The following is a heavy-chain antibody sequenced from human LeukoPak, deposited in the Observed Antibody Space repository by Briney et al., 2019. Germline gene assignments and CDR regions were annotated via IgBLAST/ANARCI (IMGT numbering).Heavy chain of an antibody. J-gene: IGHJ5*02. CDR3: AKDFWSGFLNWFDP. V-gene: IGHV3-23*01. D-gene: IGHD3-3*01. Sequence: GGSLRLSCAATGFNFSNYAMSWVRQAPGKGLEWVSAISGSAITTYYADSVKGRFTISRDNSKNMLYLQMNRVRAEDTAVYYCAKDFWSGFLNWFDPWGQGTLVTVSS. CDR2: ISGSAITT. CDR1: GFNFSNYA.